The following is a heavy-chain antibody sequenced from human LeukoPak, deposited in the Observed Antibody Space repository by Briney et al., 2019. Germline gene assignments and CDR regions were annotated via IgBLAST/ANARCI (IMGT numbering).Heavy chain of an antibody. V-gene: IGHV3-48*04. CDR1: GFTFSSYS. Sequence: GGSLRLSCAASGFTFSSYSMNWVRQAPGKGLEWVSYISSSGSTIYYADTVKGRFTISRDNAKNSLYLQMNSLRAEDTAVYYCAELGITMIGGVWGKGTTVTISS. CDR3: AELGITMIGGV. D-gene: IGHD3-10*02. J-gene: IGHJ6*04. CDR2: ISSSGSTI.